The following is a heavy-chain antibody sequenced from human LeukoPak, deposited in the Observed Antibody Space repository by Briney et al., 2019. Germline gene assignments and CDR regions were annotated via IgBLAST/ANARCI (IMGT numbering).Heavy chain of an antibody. CDR2: IIPIFGTA. Sequence: SVKVSCKASGGTFSSYAISWVRQAPGQGLEWMGGIIPIFGTANYAQKFQGRVTITTDESTSTAYMELSSLRSEDTAVYYCARTATLFYYYYYYMDVWGKGTTVTVSS. V-gene: IGHV1-69*05. CDR3: ARTATLFYYYYYYMDV. J-gene: IGHJ6*03. CDR1: GGTFSSYA. D-gene: IGHD2-15*01.